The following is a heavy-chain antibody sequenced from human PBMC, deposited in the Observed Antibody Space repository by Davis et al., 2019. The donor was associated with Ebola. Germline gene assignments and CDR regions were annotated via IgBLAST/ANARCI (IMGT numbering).Heavy chain of an antibody. CDR1: GYTFTSYD. V-gene: IGHV1-8*01. J-gene: IGHJ4*02. D-gene: IGHD3-22*01. CDR2: MNPNSGNT. Sequence: AASVKVSCKASGYTFTSYDINWVRQATGQGLEWMGWMNPNSGNTGYAQKFQGRVTITADKSTSTAYMELSSLRSEDTAVYYCARVSYDSSGYYLQYYFDYWGQGTLVTVSS. CDR3: ARVSYDSSGYYLQYYFDY.